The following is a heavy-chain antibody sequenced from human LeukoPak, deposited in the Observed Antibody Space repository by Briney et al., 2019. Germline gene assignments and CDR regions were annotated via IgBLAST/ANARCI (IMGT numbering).Heavy chain of an antibody. CDR2: INHSGST. V-gene: IGHV4-34*01. D-gene: IGHD3-3*01. Sequence: SETLSLTCAVYGGSFSGYYRSWIRQPPGKGLEWIGEINHSGSTNYNPSLKSRVTISVDKSKNQFSLKLSSVTAADTAVYYCASGVVIINDAFDIWGQGTMVTVSS. J-gene: IGHJ3*02. CDR3: ASGVVIINDAFDI. CDR1: GGSFSGYY.